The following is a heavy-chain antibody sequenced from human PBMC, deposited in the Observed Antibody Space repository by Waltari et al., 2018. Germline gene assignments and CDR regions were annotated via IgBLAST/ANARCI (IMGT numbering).Heavy chain of an antibody. J-gene: IGHJ3*02. CDR3: ARTIVTNAFDI. Sequence: QVQLQESGPGLVKPSETLSLTCTVSGGSLSSHYWSWIRQPPGKGLEWIGYIYYSGSTNYNPSLKSRVTISVDTSKNQFSLKLSSVTAADTAVYYCARTIVTNAFDIWGQGTMVTVSS. CDR2: IYYSGST. V-gene: IGHV4-59*11. D-gene: IGHD2-15*01. CDR1: GGSLSSHY.